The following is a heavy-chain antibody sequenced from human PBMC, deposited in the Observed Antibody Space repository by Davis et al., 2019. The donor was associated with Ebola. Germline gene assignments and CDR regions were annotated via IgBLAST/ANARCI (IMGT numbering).Heavy chain of an antibody. CDR1: GFPFSSYA. D-gene: IGHD1-14*01. V-gene: IGHV3-30-3*01. J-gene: IGHJ4*02. CDR3: ARDTGMGFDY. Sequence: GESLKIPCAASGFPFSSYAMHWVRQAPGKGLEWVAVISYDGSNKYYADSVKGRFTISRDNSKNTLYLQMNSLRAEETAVYYCARDTGMGFDYWGQGTLVTVSS. CDR2: ISYDGSNK.